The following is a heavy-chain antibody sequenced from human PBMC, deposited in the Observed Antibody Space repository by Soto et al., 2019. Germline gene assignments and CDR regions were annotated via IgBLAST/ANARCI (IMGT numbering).Heavy chain of an antibody. CDR1: GGSISSGDYY. D-gene: IGHD3-22*01. CDR2: IYYSGST. V-gene: IGHV4-30-4*01. CDR3: ARDPYYYDSSGYYMYYYYGMDV. Sequence: SETLSLTCTVSGGSISSGDYYWSWIRQPPGKGLEWIGYIYYSGSTYYNPSLKSRVTISVDTSKNQFSLKLSSVTAADTAVYYCARDPYYYDSSGYYMYYYYGMDVWGQGTTVTVSS. J-gene: IGHJ6*02.